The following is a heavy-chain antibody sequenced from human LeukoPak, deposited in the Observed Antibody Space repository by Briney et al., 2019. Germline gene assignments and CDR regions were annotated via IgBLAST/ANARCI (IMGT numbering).Heavy chain of an antibody. CDR3: TTVQQWLAQALGY. Sequence: GGSLRLSCAASGFTFSNAWMTWVRQAPGKGLEWVGHIKKKSDGGTIDYAAPVKGRFTISRDDSKDTLYLQMNSLKTEDTAIYFCTTVQQWLAQALGYWGQGTLVTVPS. D-gene: IGHD6-19*01. V-gene: IGHV3-15*01. J-gene: IGHJ4*02. CDR1: GFTFSNAW. CDR2: IKKKSDGGTI.